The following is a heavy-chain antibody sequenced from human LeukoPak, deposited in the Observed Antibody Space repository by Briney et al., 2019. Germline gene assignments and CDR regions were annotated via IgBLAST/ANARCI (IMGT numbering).Heavy chain of an antibody. Sequence: PGGSLRLSCAASGLTFSSYSMNWVRQAPGKGLEWVSYISSSSSTIYYADSVKGRFTISRDNAKNSLYLQMNSLRAEDTAVYYCARGGSYGTFDYWGQGTLVTVSS. V-gene: IGHV3-48*01. CDR3: ARGGSYGTFDY. CDR1: GLTFSSYS. CDR2: ISSSSSTI. D-gene: IGHD1-26*01. J-gene: IGHJ4*02.